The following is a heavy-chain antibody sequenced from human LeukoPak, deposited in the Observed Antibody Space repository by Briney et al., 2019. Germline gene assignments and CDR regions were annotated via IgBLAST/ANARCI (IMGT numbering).Heavy chain of an antibody. CDR3: ARHKSSTAMVWDYYYYGMDV. J-gene: IGHJ6*02. D-gene: IGHD5-18*01. Sequence: GESLKISCKVSGYNFDTYWIGWVRQMPGKGLEGMGIVYPDDSDTRYNPSFQDHVTVSADKSITTAYLQWSSLKASDTAMYYCARHKSSTAMVWDYYYYGMDVWGQGTTVTVSS. CDR2: VYPDDSDT. V-gene: IGHV5-51*01. CDR1: GYNFDTYW.